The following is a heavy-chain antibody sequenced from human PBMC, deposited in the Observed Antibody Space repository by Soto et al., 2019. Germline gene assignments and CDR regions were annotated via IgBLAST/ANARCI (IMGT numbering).Heavy chain of an antibody. CDR1: GGTFSSYA. CDR3: ARAPVRTVTTLVIYYGMDV. D-gene: IGHD4-17*01. J-gene: IGHJ6*02. CDR2: IIPIFGTA. Sequence: QVQLVQSGAEVKKPGSSVKVSCKASGGTFSSYAISWVRQAPGQGLEWMGGIIPIFGTANYAQKFQGRVTITADDSTSTAYMELSSLRSEDTAVYYCARAPVRTVTTLVIYYGMDVWGQGTTVTVSS. V-gene: IGHV1-69*12.